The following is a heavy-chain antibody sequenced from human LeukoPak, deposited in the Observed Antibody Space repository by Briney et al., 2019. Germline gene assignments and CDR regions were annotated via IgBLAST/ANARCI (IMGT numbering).Heavy chain of an antibody. Sequence: GASLKVSCKASGGTFSSYAISWVQQAPGQGLEWMGGIIPIFGTANYAQKFQGRVTITTDESTSTAYMELSSLRSEDTAVYYCARSVGWEPRHYYYMDVWGKGTTVTVSS. J-gene: IGHJ6*03. D-gene: IGHD1-26*01. CDR1: GGTFSSYA. CDR3: ARSVGWEPRHYYYMDV. V-gene: IGHV1-69*05. CDR2: IIPIFGTA.